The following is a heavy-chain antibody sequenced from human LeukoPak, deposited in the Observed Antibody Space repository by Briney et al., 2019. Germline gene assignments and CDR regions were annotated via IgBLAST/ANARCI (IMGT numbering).Heavy chain of an antibody. J-gene: IGHJ4*02. V-gene: IGHV4-39*01. Sequence: SETLSLTCTVSGGSISSRPYYWGWVRQPPEKGLEWIGSISYSGSIHYNPSLKSRVTISVDTSKNHFSLRLSSVTAADTAVYYCATLEIGDYYFDYWGQGTLVTVSS. CDR3: ATLEIGDYYFDY. D-gene: IGHD3-16*01. CDR2: ISYSGSI. CDR1: GGSISSRPYY.